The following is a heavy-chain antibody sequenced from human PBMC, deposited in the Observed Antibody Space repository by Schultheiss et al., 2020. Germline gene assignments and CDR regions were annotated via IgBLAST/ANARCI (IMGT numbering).Heavy chain of an antibody. Sequence: SVKVSCKASGGTFSSYTVTWVRQAPGQGLEWMGRIIPILGLANYAQKFQGRVTISADKSTTTVYMELSSLRSDDTAVYYCARGQGPDYDFWSGYPENNWFDPWGQGTLVTVSS. V-gene: IGHV1-69*02. CDR3: ARGQGPDYDFWSGYPENNWFDP. CDR1: GGTFSSYT. D-gene: IGHD3-3*01. J-gene: IGHJ5*02. CDR2: IIPILGLA.